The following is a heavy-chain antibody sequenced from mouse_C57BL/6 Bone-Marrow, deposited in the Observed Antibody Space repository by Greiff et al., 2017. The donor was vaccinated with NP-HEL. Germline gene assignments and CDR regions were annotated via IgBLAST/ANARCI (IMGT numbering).Heavy chain of an antibody. CDR3: TRGYYGSPFAY. J-gene: IGHJ3*01. V-gene: IGHV1-15*01. Sequence: VQLVESGAELVRPGASVTLSCKASGYTFTDYEMHWVKQTPVHGLEWIGAIDPETGGTAYNQKFKGKAILTADKSSSTAYMELRSLTSEDSAVYYCTRGYYGSPFAYWGQGTLVTVSA. CDR2: IDPETGGT. D-gene: IGHD1-1*01. CDR1: GYTFTDYE.